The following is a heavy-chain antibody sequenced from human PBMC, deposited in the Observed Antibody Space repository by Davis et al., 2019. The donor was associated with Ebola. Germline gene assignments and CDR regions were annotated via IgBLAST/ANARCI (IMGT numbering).Heavy chain of an antibody. Sequence: PSETLSLTCAVSGGSISSSNYWSWVRQTPGKGLEWVALISHNGRSEFYVDSVKGRFTISRDNSKNTLYLEMNSLRPEDTALFYCARDRLLFTGAGFPGMDVWGQGTSVSVSS. D-gene: IGHD2-8*02. J-gene: IGHJ6*02. CDR3: ARDRLLFTGAGFPGMDV. CDR1: GGSISSSNY. V-gene: IGHV3-30*03. CDR2: ISHNGRSE.